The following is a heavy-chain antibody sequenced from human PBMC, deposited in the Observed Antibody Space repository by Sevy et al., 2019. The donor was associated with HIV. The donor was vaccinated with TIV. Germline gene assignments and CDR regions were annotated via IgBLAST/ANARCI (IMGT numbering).Heavy chain of an antibody. V-gene: IGHV3-66*01. J-gene: IGHJ4*02. CDR2: VYSGGNT. Sequence: GGSLRLSCAASAFTVSSNYMTWVRQAPGKGLEWVAVVYSGGNTYYADSVKGRFTISRDNSKNMLYLQVNSLRVEDTAVYYCAGGDYVGIDYWGQGTLVTVSS. CDR1: AFTVSSNY. D-gene: IGHD4-17*01. CDR3: AGGDYVGIDY.